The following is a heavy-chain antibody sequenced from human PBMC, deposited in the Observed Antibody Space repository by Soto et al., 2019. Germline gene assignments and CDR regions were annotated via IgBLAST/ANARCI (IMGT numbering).Heavy chain of an antibody. CDR2: IYYSWST. Sequence: SETLSLTCTVSGGSISSYYWSWIRQPPGKGLEWIGYIYYSWSTNYNPSLRSRVTISVETSKNQFSMKLTSVTASDTAVYYCARVAGVNGDYVQWFNPWGQGTLVTVSS. J-gene: IGHJ5*02. V-gene: IGHV4-59*12. D-gene: IGHD4-17*01. CDR3: ARVAGVNGDYVQWFNP. CDR1: GGSISSYY.